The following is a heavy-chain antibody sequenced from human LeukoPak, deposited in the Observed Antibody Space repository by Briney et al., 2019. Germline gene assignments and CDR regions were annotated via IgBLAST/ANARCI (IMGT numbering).Heavy chain of an antibody. CDR3: AKALRGVDIVVVPAAILAARIDY. D-gene: IGHD2-2*02. Sequence: GGSLRLSCAASGFTFSDYYMSWIRQAPGKGLEWVSYISSSGSTIYYADSVKGRFTISRDNAKNSLYLQMNSLRAEDTAVYYCAKALRGVDIVVVPAAILAARIDYWGQGTLVTVSS. J-gene: IGHJ4*02. V-gene: IGHV3-11*01. CDR1: GFTFSDYY. CDR2: ISSSGSTI.